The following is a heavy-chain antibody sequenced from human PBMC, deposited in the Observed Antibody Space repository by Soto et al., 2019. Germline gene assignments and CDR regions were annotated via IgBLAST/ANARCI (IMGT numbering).Heavy chain of an antibody. J-gene: IGHJ5*02. Sequence: PSETLSLTCTVSGGSISSYYWSWIRQPPGKGLEWIGYIYYSGSTNYNPSLKSRVTISVDTSKNQFSLKLSSVTAADTAVYYCAREAPPYDWNWFDPWGQGTLVTVSS. CDR2: IYYSGST. V-gene: IGHV4-59*01. CDR3: AREAPPYDWNWFDP. D-gene: IGHD3-9*01. CDR1: GGSISSYY.